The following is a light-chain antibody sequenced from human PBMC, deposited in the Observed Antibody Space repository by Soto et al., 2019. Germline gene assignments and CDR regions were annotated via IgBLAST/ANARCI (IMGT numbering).Light chain of an antibody. CDR2: KAS. V-gene: IGKV1-5*03. CDR3: QQYNSYPWT. CDR1: QSISNW. J-gene: IGKJ1*01. Sequence: DIQMTQSPSTLSASVGDRVTITCRASQSISNWLAWYQQKPGKAPKLLMYKASSLESGVPSRFSGSGSGTEFTLTISSLQPYDFATYYCQQYNSYPWTFGQGTKVEIK.